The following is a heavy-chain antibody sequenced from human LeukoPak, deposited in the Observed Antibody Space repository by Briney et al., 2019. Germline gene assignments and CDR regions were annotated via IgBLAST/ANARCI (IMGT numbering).Heavy chain of an antibody. V-gene: IGHV1-46*01. Sequence: GASVKVSCKASGYTFTSYYMHWVRQAPGQGLEWMGIINPSGGSTSYAQKFQGRVTMTEDTSTDTAYMELSSLRSEDTAVYYCATNDPKTTVTNVRAFDIWGQGTMVTVSS. D-gene: IGHD4-17*01. J-gene: IGHJ3*02. CDR1: GYTFTSYY. CDR2: INPSGGST. CDR3: ATNDPKTTVTNVRAFDI.